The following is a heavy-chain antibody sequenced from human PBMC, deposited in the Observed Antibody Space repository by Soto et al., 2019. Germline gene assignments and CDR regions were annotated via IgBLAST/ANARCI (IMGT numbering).Heavy chain of an antibody. CDR3: NSDFDY. D-gene: IGHD3-10*01. Sequence: TSETLSLTCAVYGGSFSGYYWSWIRQPPGKGLEWIGEINHSGSTNYNPSLKSRVTISVDTSKNQFSLKLSSVTAADTAVYYCNSDFDYWGQGTLVTVSS. CDR1: GGSFSGYY. J-gene: IGHJ4*02. V-gene: IGHV4-34*01. CDR2: INHSGST.